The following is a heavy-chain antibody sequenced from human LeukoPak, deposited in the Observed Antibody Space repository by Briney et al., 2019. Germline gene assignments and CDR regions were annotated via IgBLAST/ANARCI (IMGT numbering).Heavy chain of an antibody. D-gene: IGHD5-18*01. CDR1: GYTFTSYD. CDR2: MNPNSGNT. Sequence: GASVKVSCKASGYTFTSYDINWVRQATGQGLEWMGWMNPNSGNTGYAQKFQGRVTMTRDTSTSTVYMELSSLRSEDTAVYYCARGGYSYGLYYYYGMDVWGQGTTVTVSS. CDR3: ARGGYSYGLYYYYGMDV. J-gene: IGHJ6*02. V-gene: IGHV1-8*01.